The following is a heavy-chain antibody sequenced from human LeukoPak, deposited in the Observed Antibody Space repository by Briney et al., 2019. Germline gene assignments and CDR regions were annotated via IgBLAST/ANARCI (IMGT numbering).Heavy chain of an antibody. CDR2: IRYDGSNK. CDR3: TRSTPRYYDILAGDLDY. Sequence: GGSLRLSCAASGFTFSHYGMHWVRQAPGKGLEWVAFIRYDGSNKSYADSVKGRFTISRDNSKNTLYLQMNSLQSEDTAVYFCTRSTPRYYDILAGDLDYWGQGTLVTVSS. V-gene: IGHV3-30*02. CDR1: GFTFSHYG. J-gene: IGHJ4*02. D-gene: IGHD3-9*01.